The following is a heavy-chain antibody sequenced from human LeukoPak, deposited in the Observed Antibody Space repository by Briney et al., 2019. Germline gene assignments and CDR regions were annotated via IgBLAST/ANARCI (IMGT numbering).Heavy chain of an antibody. V-gene: IGHV4-59*01. CDR3: ARGGGYCSGGSCYEGRYYYYGMDV. CDR2: IYYSGST. Sequence: KPSETLSLTCTVSGGSISNNYWSWFRQPPGKGLEWIGYIYYSGSTNYNPSLKSRVTISVDTSKSQFSLKLSSVTAADTAVYYCARGGGYCSGGSCYEGRYYYYGMDVWGQGTTVTVSS. J-gene: IGHJ6*02. CDR1: GGSISNNY. D-gene: IGHD2-15*01.